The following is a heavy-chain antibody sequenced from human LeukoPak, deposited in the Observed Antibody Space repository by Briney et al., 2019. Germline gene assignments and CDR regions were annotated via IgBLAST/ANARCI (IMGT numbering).Heavy chain of an antibody. CDR1: GFTFNTYA. Sequence: PRGSLRLSCAASGFTFNTYAMSWVRQAPGKGLEWVSMITSGGRSTYYADSVKGRFAISRDNSRNTVYLQMDSLRAEDTAVYYCARDSIYCRGTTCLLMDVWGKGTTVTVSS. D-gene: IGHD1-7*01. J-gene: IGHJ6*04. CDR2: ITSGGRST. CDR3: ARDSIYCRGTTCLLMDV. V-gene: IGHV3-23*01.